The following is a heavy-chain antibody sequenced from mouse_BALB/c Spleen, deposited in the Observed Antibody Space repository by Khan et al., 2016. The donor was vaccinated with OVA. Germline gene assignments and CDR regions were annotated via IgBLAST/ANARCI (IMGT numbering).Heavy chain of an antibody. Sequence: MQLEESGTVLARPGASVKMSCKASGYTFTSYWIHWIKQRPGQGLEWIGDIYPGNTDTNYNQKFKGKAKLTAVTSTSTAYMELSSLTNEDSAVYYWTRRNWDVAWFAYWGQGTLVTVSA. CDR1: GYTFTSYW. CDR2: IYPGNTDT. V-gene: IGHV1-5*01. J-gene: IGHJ3*01. D-gene: IGHD4-1*01. CDR3: TRRNWDVAWFAY.